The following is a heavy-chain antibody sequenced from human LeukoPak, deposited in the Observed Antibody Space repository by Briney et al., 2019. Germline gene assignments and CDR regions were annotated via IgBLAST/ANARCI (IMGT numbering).Heavy chain of an antibody. CDR1: VFTFRIYS. CDR2: IISSSSTI. Sequence: PGGSLRLSCAASVFTFRIYSMNWVRQARGRGLEWVSYIISSSSTIYCADSVKGRFTIARDNAKNSLYLQMNSLRAEDTAVYYCARERCSSTSCYAAFSWGQGTLVTVSS. D-gene: IGHD2-2*01. CDR3: ARERCSSTSCYAAFS. J-gene: IGHJ5*02. V-gene: IGHV3-48*01.